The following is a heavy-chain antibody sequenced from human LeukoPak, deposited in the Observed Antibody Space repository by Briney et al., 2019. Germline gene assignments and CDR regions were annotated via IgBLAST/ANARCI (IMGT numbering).Heavy chain of an antibody. CDR1: GFSFDDYA. CDR2: ISSTGTYI. Sequence: GGSLRLSCAASGFSFDDYAMHWVRQAPGKGLEWVSSISSTGTYIYYTDSVKGRFTISRDIANSLLYLQMNSLRADDTAVYYCARDLDYSTGFDYWGQGTLVTVSS. D-gene: IGHD4-11*01. J-gene: IGHJ4*02. V-gene: IGHV3-21*01. CDR3: ARDLDYSTGFDY.